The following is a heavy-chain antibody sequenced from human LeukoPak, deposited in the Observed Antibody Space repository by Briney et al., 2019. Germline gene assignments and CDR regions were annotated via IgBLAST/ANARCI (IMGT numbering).Heavy chain of an antibody. CDR1: GFTFSSYA. CDR2: ISGSGGST. D-gene: IGHD5-12*01. Sequence: GGSLRLSCAASGFTFSSYAMSWVRQAPGKGLEWVSAISGSGGSTYYTDSVKGRFTISRDNSKNTLYLQMNSLRAEDTAVYYCAKDRGFSGYDLTDYWGQGTLVTVSS. J-gene: IGHJ4*02. V-gene: IGHV3-23*01. CDR3: AKDRGFSGYDLTDY.